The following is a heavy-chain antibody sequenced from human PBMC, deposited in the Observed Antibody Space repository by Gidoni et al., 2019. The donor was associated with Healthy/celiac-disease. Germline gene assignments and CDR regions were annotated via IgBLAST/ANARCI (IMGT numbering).Heavy chain of an antibody. CDR2: IYYSGST. Sequence: QLQLQESGPGLVKPSETLSLTCTVSGGSISSSSYYWGWIRQPPGKGLEWIGSIYYSGSTYYNPSLKSRVTISVDTSKNQFSLKLSSVTAADTAVYYCARQASIVATIGWFXPWGQGTLVTVSS. CDR1: GGSISSSSYY. V-gene: IGHV4-39*01. J-gene: IGHJ5*02. D-gene: IGHD5-12*01. CDR3: ARQASIVATIGWFXP.